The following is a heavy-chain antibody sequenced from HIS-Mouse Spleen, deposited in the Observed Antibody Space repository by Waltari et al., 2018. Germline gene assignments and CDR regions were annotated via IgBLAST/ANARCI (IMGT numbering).Heavy chain of an antibody. J-gene: IGHJ6*02. CDR3: ARDSVAATYYYYYGMDV. CDR1: GFTFSSYG. CDR2: IWYDGSNK. D-gene: IGHD2-15*01. V-gene: IGHV3-33*01. Sequence: QVQLVESGGGVVQPGRSLRLSCSASGFTFSSYGMHWVRQAPGKGLEWVAVIWYDGSNKYYADSVKGLFTISRDNSKNTLYLQMNSLRAEDTAVYYCARDSVAATYYYYYGMDVWGQGTTVTVSS.